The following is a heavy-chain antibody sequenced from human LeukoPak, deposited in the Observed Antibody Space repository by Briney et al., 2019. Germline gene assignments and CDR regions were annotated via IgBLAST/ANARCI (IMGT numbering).Heavy chain of an antibody. J-gene: IGHJ4*02. CDR1: GGSISSSSYY. CDR3: ARDYGGWYYFDY. CDR2: IYYSGRA. D-gene: IGHD6-19*01. Sequence: PSETLSLTCTVSGGSISSSSYYWGWIRQPPGKGLEWIGSIYYSGRAYYNPSLKSRVTISVDTSKNQFSLELSSVTAADTALYYCARDYGGWYYFDYWGQGTLVTVSS. V-gene: IGHV4-39*07.